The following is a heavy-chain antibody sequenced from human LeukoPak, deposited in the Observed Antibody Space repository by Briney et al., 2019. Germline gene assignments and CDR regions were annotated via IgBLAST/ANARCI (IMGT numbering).Heavy chain of an antibody. V-gene: IGHV3-49*04. CDR2: IRSKAYGGTT. Sequence: GGSLRLSCTGSGFTFGDYAVIWVRQAPGRGLEWVGFIRSKAYGGTTEYAASVKGRFTISRDDSKSIAYLQMDSLKTEDTAVYYSTRDYGDYKGDYWGQGTLVTVSS. D-gene: IGHD4-17*01. CDR1: GFTFGDYA. CDR3: TRDYGDYKGDY. J-gene: IGHJ4*02.